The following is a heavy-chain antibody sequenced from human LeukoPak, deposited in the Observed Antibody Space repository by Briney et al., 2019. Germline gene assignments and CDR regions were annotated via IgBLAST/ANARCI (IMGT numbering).Heavy chain of an antibody. Sequence: SQTLSLTCAISGDSVSSNSAAWNWIRQSPSRGLEWLGRTYYRSKWYNDYAVSVKSRITINPDTSKNQFSLQLNSVTPEDTAVYYCARALRYSSSWYNRAGEGAFDIWGQGTMVTVSS. J-gene: IGHJ3*02. D-gene: IGHD6-13*01. V-gene: IGHV6-1*01. CDR2: TYYRSKWYN. CDR1: GDSVSSNSAA. CDR3: ARALRYSSSWYNRAGEGAFDI.